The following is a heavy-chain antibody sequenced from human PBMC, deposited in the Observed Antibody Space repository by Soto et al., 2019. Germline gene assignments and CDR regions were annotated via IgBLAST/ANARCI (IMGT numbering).Heavy chain of an antibody. CDR1: GGSFSGYY. Sequence: QVQLQQWGAGLLKPSETLSLTCAVYGGSFSGYYWSWIRQPPGKGLEWIGEINHSGSTNYNPSLKSRVTISVDTSKNQFSLKLSFVTAADTAVYYGARERRHVGYSYDPVFDYWGQGTLVTVSS. CDR3: ARERRHVGYSYDPVFDY. D-gene: IGHD5-18*01. J-gene: IGHJ4*02. CDR2: INHSGST. V-gene: IGHV4-34*01.